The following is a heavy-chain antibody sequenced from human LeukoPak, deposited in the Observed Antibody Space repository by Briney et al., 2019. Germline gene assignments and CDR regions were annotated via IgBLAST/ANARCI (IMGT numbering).Heavy chain of an antibody. J-gene: IGHJ4*02. CDR3: ARHISSGGTYAHFDY. V-gene: IGHV4-59*08. Sequence: SETLSLTCTVSGSMYNYYWSWIRQPPGKGLEWIGYIHYSGSTNYNPSLKSRVTMSLDTSENQVSLKLNSVTAADTAVYYCARHISSGGTYAHFDYWGQGTLVTVSS. D-gene: IGHD1-26*01. CDR2: IHYSGST. CDR1: GSMYNYY.